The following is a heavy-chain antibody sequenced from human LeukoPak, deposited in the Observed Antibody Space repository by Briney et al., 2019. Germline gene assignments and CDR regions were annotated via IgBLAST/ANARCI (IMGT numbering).Heavy chain of an antibody. CDR3: ARLGITMVRGAPGGWFDP. J-gene: IGHJ5*02. V-gene: IGHV4-39*07. CDR1: GGSISSSSYY. CDR2: IYYSGST. Sequence: SETLSLTCTVSGGSISSSSYYWGWIRQPPGKGLEWIGSIYYSGSTYYNPSLKSRVTISVDTSKNQFSLKLSSVTAADTAVYYCARLGITMVRGAPGGWFDPWGQGTLVTVSS. D-gene: IGHD3-10*01.